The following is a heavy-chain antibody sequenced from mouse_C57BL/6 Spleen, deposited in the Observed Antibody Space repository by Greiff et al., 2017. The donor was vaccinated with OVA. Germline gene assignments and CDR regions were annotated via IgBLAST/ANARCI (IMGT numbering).Heavy chain of an antibody. D-gene: IGHD2-3*01. CDR1: GYAFSSYW. J-gene: IGHJ2*01. Sequence: VQLVESGAELVKPGASVKISCKASGYAFSSYWMNWVKQRPGKGLEWIGQIYPGDGDTNYNGKFKGKATLTADKSSSTAYMQLSSLTSEDSAVYFCARSDGYYYFDYWGQGTTLTVSS. V-gene: IGHV1-80*01. CDR2: IYPGDGDT. CDR3: ARSDGYYYFDY.